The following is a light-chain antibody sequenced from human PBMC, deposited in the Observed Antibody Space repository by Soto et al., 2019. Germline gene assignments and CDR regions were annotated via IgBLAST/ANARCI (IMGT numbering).Light chain of an antibody. CDR3: QKYNSALPT. CDR2: AVS. Sequence: DTLMTQSPSSLSASVGDRVTITCRASQGTSNYLAWYQQKPGKVPELLIYAVSTLQLGVPSRFSGSGSGTDFTLTIGSLQLEDLATYYCQKYNSALPTFGGGTKVEIK. CDR1: QGTSNY. J-gene: IGKJ4*01. V-gene: IGKV1-27*01.